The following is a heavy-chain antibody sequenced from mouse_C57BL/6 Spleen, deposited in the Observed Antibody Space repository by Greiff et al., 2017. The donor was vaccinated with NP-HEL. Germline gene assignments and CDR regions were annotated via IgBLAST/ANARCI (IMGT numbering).Heavy chain of an antibody. D-gene: IGHD1-1*01. Sequence: EVQLQQSGPELVKPGASVKISCKASGYTFTEYYMNWVKQSHGKSLEWIGDINPNNGGTSYNQKFKGKATLTVDKSSSTAYMELRSLTSEDSAVYYCASYYYGVGAMDYWGQGTSVTVSS. CDR2: INPNNGGT. CDR1: GYTFTEYY. J-gene: IGHJ4*01. V-gene: IGHV1-26*01. CDR3: ASYYYGVGAMDY.